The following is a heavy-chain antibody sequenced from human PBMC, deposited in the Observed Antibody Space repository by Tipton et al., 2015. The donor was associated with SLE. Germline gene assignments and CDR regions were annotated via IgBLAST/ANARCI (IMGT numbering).Heavy chain of an antibody. D-gene: IGHD3/OR15-3a*01. V-gene: IGHV4-59*11. CDR3: ARTIFDSWTGYHYYYLDF. CDR2: IHYSGNT. Sequence: TLSLTCTVSGGSISGHYWSWIRQPPGKRPEWVGYIHYSGNTNYNPSLKDRVTILVDTSQNQFSLTLYSVTAADAAVYYCARTIFDSWTGYHYYYLDFWGQGTMVTVSS. J-gene: IGHJ4*02. CDR1: GGSISGHY.